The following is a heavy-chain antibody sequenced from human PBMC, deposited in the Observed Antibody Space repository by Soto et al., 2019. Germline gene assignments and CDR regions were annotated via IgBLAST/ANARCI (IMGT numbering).Heavy chain of an antibody. V-gene: IGHV4-38-2*01. CDR1: GYSISSGYY. CDR3: ERGPVDTATNSFDP. D-gene: IGHD5-18*01. J-gene: IGHJ5*02. Sequence: PSETLSLTCAVSGYSISSGYYWGWIRQPPGKGLEWIGSIYHSGSTYYNPSLKSRVTISVDTSKNKFSLKLSSVTAADTAVYYCERGPVDTATNSFDPWGKGPMSPVSS. CDR2: IYHSGST.